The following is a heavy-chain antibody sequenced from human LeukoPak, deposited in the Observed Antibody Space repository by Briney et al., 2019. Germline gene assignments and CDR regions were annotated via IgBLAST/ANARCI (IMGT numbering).Heavy chain of an antibody. V-gene: IGHV4-39*01. D-gene: IGHD2-15*01. CDR1: GGSISSNRFY. CDR3: AGHGRVVVAAMVD. Sequence: SETLSLTCIVSGGSISSNRFYWGWIREPPGKGLEWIGTIHLSGSTYYSPSLKSRVTISVDTSKNQFSLQLSSVTAADTAVYYCAGHGRVVVAAMVDWGQGTLVTVSS. J-gene: IGHJ4*02. CDR2: IHLSGST.